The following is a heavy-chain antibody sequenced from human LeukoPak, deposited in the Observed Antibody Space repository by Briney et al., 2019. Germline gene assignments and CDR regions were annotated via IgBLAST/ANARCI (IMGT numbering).Heavy chain of an antibody. CDR1: DFSINSGFY. Sequence: PSETLSLTCAGSDFSINSGFYWGWIRQPPGKGLEWIGSISCSGDTYYSPSLKSRLTMSLDTSTNQFSLTLSSVTAADTAVYYCARDPSSGWFSSWFDPWGQGTLVTVSS. V-gene: IGHV4-38-2*02. J-gene: IGHJ5*02. D-gene: IGHD3-22*01. CDR3: ARDPSSGWFSSWFDP. CDR2: ISCSGDT.